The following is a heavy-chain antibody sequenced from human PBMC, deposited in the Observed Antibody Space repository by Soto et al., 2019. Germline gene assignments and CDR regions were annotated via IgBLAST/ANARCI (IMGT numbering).Heavy chain of an antibody. CDR3: ARHCVGNPWSPYDY. CDR2: ISPMINRA. V-gene: IGHV1-69*02. J-gene: IGHJ4*02. CDR1: GGTFSTYT. Sequence: QVQLVQSGAEVKRPGSSVRVSCTASGGTFSTYTMSWVRQAPGQGLEWMGKISPMINRANYAQKFQGRLTISADKSTSTAYMELSGLTSEDTAVYYCARHCVGNPWSPYDYWGQGTLVSVSS. D-gene: IGHD1-1*01.